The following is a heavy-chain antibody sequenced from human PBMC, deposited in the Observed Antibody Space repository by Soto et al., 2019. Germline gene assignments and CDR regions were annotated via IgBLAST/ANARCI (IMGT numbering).Heavy chain of an antibody. V-gene: IGHV4-4*02. CDR3: ESDSRGAGYTA. D-gene: IGHD5-12*01. CDR2: IYHSGST. Sequence: QVQLQESGPGLVKPSGTLSLTCAVSGGSISSSNWWSWVRQPPGKGLEWIGEIYHSGSTNYNPSPKSRVTRSEDKSKNPFSLKRSSVTAADTAVYYCESDSRGAGYTAWGQGTLVTVSS. J-gene: IGHJ4*02. CDR1: GGSISSSNW.